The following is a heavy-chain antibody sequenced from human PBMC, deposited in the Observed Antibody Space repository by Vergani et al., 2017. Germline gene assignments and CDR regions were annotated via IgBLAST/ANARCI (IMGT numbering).Heavy chain of an antibody. Sequence: QVQLVQSGAEVKKPGASVKVSCKASGYTFTGYYMHWVRQAPGQGLEWMGWINPNSGGTNYAQKFQGRVTMTRDTSISTAYMELSSVTAADTAVYYCARYRRGLDAFDIWGQGTMVTVSS. D-gene: IGHD3-16*01. CDR1: GYTFTGYY. J-gene: IGHJ3*02. CDR3: ARYRRGLDAFDI. CDR2: INPNSGGT. V-gene: IGHV1-2*02.